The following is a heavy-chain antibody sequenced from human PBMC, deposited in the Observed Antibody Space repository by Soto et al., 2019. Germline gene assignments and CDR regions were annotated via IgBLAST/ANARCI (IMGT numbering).Heavy chain of an antibody. D-gene: IGHD3-22*01. CDR1: GYTFTSYG. Sequence: ASVKVSCKASGYTFTSYGISWVRQAPGQGLEWMGWISAYNGNTNYAQKLQGRVTMTTDTSTSTAYMELRSLRSDDTAVYYCARVYYYDSSGYYHEYFQHWGQGTLVTVSS. V-gene: IGHV1-18*01. J-gene: IGHJ1*01. CDR2: ISAYNGNT. CDR3: ARVYYYDSSGYYHEYFQH.